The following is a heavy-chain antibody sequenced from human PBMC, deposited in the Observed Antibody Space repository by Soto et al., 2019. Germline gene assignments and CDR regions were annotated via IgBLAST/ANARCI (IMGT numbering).Heavy chain of an antibody. Sequence: SETLSLTCNGSGGSISSSSYYWGWIRQPPGKGLEWIGSIDFGGSTYYNPSLKSRVTISVDTSKNQFSLKLTSVTAADTAVYYCASTEDSWFDPWGQGTLVTVSS. CDR3: ASTEDSWFDP. CDR2: IDFGGST. CDR1: GGSISSSSYY. J-gene: IGHJ5*02. D-gene: IGHD2-8*02. V-gene: IGHV4-39*01.